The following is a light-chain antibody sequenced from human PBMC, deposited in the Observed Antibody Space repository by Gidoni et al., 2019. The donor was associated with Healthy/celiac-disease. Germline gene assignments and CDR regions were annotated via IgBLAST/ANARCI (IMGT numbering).Light chain of an antibody. CDR3: QQYYSTLPS. J-gene: IGKJ2*03. CDR2: WAS. Sequence: DIVMTQSPDSLAVSLGERATINCKSSQSVLYSSNNKNDLAWYQQKPGQPPKLLIYWASTRESGVPDRFSGSGSGTDFTLTISSLQAEDVAVYYCQQYYSTLPSFGQGTKLEIK. V-gene: IGKV4-1*01. CDR1: QSVLYSSNNKND.